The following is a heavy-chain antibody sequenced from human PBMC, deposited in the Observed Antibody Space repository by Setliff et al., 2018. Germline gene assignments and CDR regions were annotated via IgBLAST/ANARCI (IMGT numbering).Heavy chain of an antibody. CDR2: IKQDGSEK. V-gene: IGHV3-7*01. CDR1: GFTFSDYC. J-gene: IGHJ4*01. Sequence: GGSLRLSCAASGFTFSDYCRSWVRQAPGKGLEWVANIKQDGSEKYYVDSVKGQFTISRDNAKNSLYLQMNSLRAEDTAIYYCARSPHDFWSGRVFFDYWGQGMLVTVSS. D-gene: IGHD3-3*01. CDR3: ARSPHDFWSGRVFFDY.